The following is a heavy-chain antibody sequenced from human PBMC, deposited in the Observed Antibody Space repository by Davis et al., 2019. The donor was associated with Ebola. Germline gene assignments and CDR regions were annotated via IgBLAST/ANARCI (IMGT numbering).Heavy chain of an antibody. J-gene: IGHJ6*02. CDR2: INAYNGDT. CDR3: ARLSSPWSSLYGMDV. V-gene: IGHV1-3*01. D-gene: IGHD2-15*01. Sequence: AASVKVSCKASGYSFTSNVIHWVRQAPGQRLEWMGWINAYNGDTKYSQKFQGRVTITRDTSASTAYMEVSSLTSEDTAVYYCARLSSPWSSLYGMDVWGQGTTVTVSS. CDR1: GYSFTSNV.